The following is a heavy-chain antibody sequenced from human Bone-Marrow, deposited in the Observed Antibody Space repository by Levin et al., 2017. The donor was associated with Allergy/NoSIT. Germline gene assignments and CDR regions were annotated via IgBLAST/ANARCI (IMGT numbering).Heavy chain of an antibody. Sequence: SGPTLVKPTQTLTLTCTFSGFSLSTSGVGVGWIRQPPGKALEWLALIYWDNDKRYSASLKSRLTITKDTSKNQVVLRMTNMDPVDTATYYCAHISEKYCSGGTCYPLDYWGQGILVTVSS. CDR2: IYWDNDK. V-gene: IGHV2-5*02. CDR1: GFSLSTSGVG. CDR3: AHISEKYCSGGTCYPLDY. J-gene: IGHJ4*02. D-gene: IGHD2-15*01.